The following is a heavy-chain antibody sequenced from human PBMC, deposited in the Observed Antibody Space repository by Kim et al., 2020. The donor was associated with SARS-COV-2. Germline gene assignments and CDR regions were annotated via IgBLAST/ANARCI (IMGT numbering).Heavy chain of an antibody. D-gene: IGHD3-22*01. V-gene: IGHV4-59*09. CDR3: ARGSGYYSY. J-gene: IGHJ4*02. Sequence: GSTNYNPSLKSRVTISVDTSKNQFSLKLSSVTAADTAVDYCARGSGYYSYWGQGTLVTVSS. CDR2: GST.